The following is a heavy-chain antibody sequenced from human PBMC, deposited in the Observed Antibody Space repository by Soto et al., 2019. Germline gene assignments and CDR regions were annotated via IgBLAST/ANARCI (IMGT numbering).Heavy chain of an antibody. V-gene: IGHV3-48*01. CDR1: GFTFSSYS. Sequence: EVQLVESGGGLVQPGGSLRLSCAASGFTFSSYSMNWVRQAPGKGLEWVSYISSSSTIYYADSVKGRFTISRDNAKNSLYLQMNSLRAEDTAVYYCARDSYGDYGYYYYMDVWGKGTTVTVSS. J-gene: IGHJ6*03. CDR3: ARDSYGDYGYYYYMDV. CDR2: ISSSSTI. D-gene: IGHD4-17*01.